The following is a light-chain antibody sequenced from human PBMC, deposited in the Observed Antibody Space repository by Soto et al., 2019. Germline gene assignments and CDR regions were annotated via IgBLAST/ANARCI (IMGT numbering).Light chain of an antibody. J-gene: IGKJ1*01. V-gene: IGKV1-5*01. Sequence: DIQMTQSPSTLSASVGDRVTITCRASQNIDIWLSWYQQKPGKAPKLLIYDASNLNSGVPSRFSGSGSGTEFTLTISSLQPDDFATYYCQQYNTYSRTFGQGTKVDIK. CDR2: DAS. CDR1: QNIDIW. CDR3: QQYNTYSRT.